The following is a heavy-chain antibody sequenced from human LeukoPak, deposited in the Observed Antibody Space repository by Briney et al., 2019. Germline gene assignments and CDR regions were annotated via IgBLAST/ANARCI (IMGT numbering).Heavy chain of an antibody. D-gene: IGHD2-2*01. Sequence: AGGSLRRSCAASDSTFSSFSMRWVRQAPGKGLFWVAAISSRSAHIYYADSVKGRFTISRDNAKKSLYLEMNNLRADDTAVYYCARDRSTSRYYHGMDVWGPGTTVIVSS. CDR3: ARDRSTSRYYHGMDV. V-gene: IGHV3-21*01. CDR2: ISSRSAHI. J-gene: IGHJ6*02. CDR1: DSTFSSFS.